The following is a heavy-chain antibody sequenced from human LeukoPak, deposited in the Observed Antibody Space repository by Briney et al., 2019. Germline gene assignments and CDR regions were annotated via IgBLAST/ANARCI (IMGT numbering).Heavy chain of an antibody. CDR1: GYTFTTYG. D-gene: IGHD3-9*01. CDR3: ARETYSNILTGTDF. CDR2: ISTYDNNI. J-gene: IGHJ1*01. Sequence: ASVKVSCKASGYTFTTYGLSWVRQAPGQGLEWLGWISTYDNNIKYAQSLQGRLTLTIDTSTSTAYMELRSLTSDDTPVYYCARETYSNILTGTDFWGPGTLVTVSS. V-gene: IGHV1-18*01.